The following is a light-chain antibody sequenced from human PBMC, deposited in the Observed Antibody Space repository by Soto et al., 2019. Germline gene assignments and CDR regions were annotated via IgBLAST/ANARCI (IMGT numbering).Light chain of an antibody. CDR2: GAS. V-gene: IGKV3-20*01. CDR3: QQYDSSPWT. Sequence: ESVLTQSPGTLSLSPGERATLSCRASQSVRNSFLAWYQLKPGQAPRLLIYGASSRATGIPDRFSGSGSGTDFALTISRLEPEDFAVYYCQQYDSSPWTFGQGTKVEIK. CDR1: QSVRNSF. J-gene: IGKJ1*01.